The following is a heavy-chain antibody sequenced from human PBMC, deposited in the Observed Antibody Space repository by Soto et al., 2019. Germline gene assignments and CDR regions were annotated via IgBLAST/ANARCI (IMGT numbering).Heavy chain of an antibody. CDR1: GFTFSSYA. CDR3: AKAKQQLVPYYYGMDV. V-gene: IGHV3-23*01. Sequence: PGGSLRLSCAASGFTFSSYAMSWVRQAPGKGLEWVSAISGSGGSTYYADSVKGRFTISRDNSKNTLYLQMNSLRAEDTAVYYCAKAKQQLVPYYYGMDVWGQGTTVTVSS. CDR2: ISGSGGST. J-gene: IGHJ6*02. D-gene: IGHD6-13*01.